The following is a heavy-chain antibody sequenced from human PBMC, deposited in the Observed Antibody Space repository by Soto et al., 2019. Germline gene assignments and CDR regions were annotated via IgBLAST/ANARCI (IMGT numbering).Heavy chain of an antibody. J-gene: IGHJ4*02. Sequence: GGSLRLSCAASGFTFSAHGMHWVRQAPGRGLEWVAIMWSDGNNTYYADSVKGRFTVSRDNSKKMLYLQMNSLRAEDTAVYYCARDYDSSGFYSYYFDNWGQGTLVTVSS. V-gene: IGHV3-33*01. CDR1: GFTFSAHG. CDR2: MWSDGNNT. D-gene: IGHD3-22*01. CDR3: ARDYDSSGFYSYYFDN.